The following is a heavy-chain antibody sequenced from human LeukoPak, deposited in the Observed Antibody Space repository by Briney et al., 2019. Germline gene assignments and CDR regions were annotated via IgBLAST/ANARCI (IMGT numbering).Heavy chain of an antibody. J-gene: IGHJ4*02. CDR3: ARGRVAYSAYYFDY. V-gene: IGHV4-59*01. CDR2: IYYTGNT. D-gene: IGHD2-15*01. CDR1: GDSITNYF. Sequence: SETLSLTCTVSGDSITNYFWSWIRQPPGKGLEWIGYIYYTGNTNYKPSLKSRVTISVDTSTNQFSLRLRSVTAADTAVYYCARGRVAYSAYYFDYWGPGTLVTVSS.